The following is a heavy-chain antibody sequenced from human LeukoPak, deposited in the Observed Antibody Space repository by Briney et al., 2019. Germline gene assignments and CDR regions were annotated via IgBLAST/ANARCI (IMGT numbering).Heavy chain of an antibody. Sequence: GGSLRLSCAASGVTFSSYAMTWVRQGPGKGLEWVSAINPGGGSTYYADSVKGRFTISRDNSKNTLYLQMNSLRAEDTAVYYCAKAGGNSLFDYWGQGTLVTVSS. CDR2: INPGGGST. V-gene: IGHV3-23*01. CDR1: GVTFSSYA. J-gene: IGHJ4*02. D-gene: IGHD1-7*01. CDR3: AKAGGNSLFDY.